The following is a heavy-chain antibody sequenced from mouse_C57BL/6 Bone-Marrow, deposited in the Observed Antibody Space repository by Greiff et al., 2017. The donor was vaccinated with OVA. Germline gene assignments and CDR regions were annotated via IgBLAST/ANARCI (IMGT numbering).Heavy chain of an antibody. J-gene: IGHJ1*03. V-gene: IGHV1-22*01. CDR2: INPNNGGT. D-gene: IGHD3-2*02. Sequence: DQLQQSGPELVKPGASVKMSCKASGYTFTDYNMHWVKQSHGKSLEWIGYINPNNGGTSYNQKFKGKATLTVNKSSSTAYMELRSLTSEDSAVYYCARGETAQAPPYWYFDVWGTGTTVTVSS. CDR3: ARGETAQAPPYWYFDV. CDR1: GYTFTDYN.